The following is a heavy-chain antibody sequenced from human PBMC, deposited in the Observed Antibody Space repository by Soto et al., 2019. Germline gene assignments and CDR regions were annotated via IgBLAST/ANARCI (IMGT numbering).Heavy chain of an antibody. D-gene: IGHD6-19*01. CDR3: ASMRGHSSGWYEGWFDP. J-gene: IGHJ5*02. CDR1: GGSISSTSW. V-gene: IGHV4-4*02. CDR2: VYHSGSA. Sequence: QVQLQESGPALVKTSGTLSLTCAVSGGSISSTSWWSWVRQPPGKGLEWIGEVYHSGSANYNPSLKSRVTISVDTAKNQFSLSLSSVTAADTAIYYCASMRGHSSGWYEGWFDPWGQGTLVTVSS.